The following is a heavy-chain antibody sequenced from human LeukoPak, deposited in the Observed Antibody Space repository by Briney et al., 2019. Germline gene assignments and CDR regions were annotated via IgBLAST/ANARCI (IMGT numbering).Heavy chain of an antibody. CDR2: IYYSGST. V-gene: IGHV4-61*01. D-gene: IGHD3-22*01. J-gene: IGHJ4*02. Sequence: SETLSLTCAVSGYSISSGYYWGWIRQPPGKGLEWIGYIYYSGSTNYNPSLKSRVTISVDTSKNQFSLKLSSVTAADTAVYYCASGTYYYDSSGYYYPAYWGQGTLVTVSS. CDR1: GYSISSGYY. CDR3: ASGTYYYDSSGYYYPAY.